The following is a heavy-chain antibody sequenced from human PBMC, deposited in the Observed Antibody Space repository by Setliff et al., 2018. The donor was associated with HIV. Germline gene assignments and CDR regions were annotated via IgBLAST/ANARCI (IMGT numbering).Heavy chain of an antibody. CDR3: ARLYSGYDWSPAGTRTGYFDY. CDR2: IIPILATT. V-gene: IGHV1-69*16. Sequence: SVKVSCKASGGTFSSYTISWVRQAPGQGLEWMGGIIPILATTNYAQKFQGRVTITTDESTTTAYIELSSLGSEDTAVYSCARLYSGYDWSPAGTRTGYFDYWGQGTLVTV. D-gene: IGHD5-12*01. J-gene: IGHJ4*02. CDR1: GGTFSSYT.